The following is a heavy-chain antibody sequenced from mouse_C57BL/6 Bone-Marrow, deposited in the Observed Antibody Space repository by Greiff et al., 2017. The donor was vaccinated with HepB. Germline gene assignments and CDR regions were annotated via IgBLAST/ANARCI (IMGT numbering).Heavy chain of an antibody. CDR2: INPNNGGT. D-gene: IGHD1-1*01. CDR1: GYTFTDYN. CDR3: ASRGYGSSSFAY. J-gene: IGHJ3*01. V-gene: IGHV1-22*01. Sequence: EVQLQQSGPELLKPGASVKMSCKASGYTFTDYNMHWVKQSHGKSLEWIGYINPNNGGTSYNQKFKGKATLTVNKSSSTAYMELRSLTSEDSAVYYCASRGYGSSSFAYWGQGTLVTVSA.